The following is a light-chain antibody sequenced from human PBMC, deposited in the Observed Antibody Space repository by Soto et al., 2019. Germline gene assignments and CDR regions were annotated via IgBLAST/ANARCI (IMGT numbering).Light chain of an antibody. J-gene: IGLJ2*01. Sequence: QSALTQPASVSGSPGQSITISCTGVSSDVGSFDHVSWYQQHPGKAPLLIIYEGTKRPSGVSTRISGSESDNTASLTISGLQAEDEANYYCCAYARSGTFVRFGGGTKRTVL. CDR1: SSDVGSFDH. V-gene: IGLV2-23*03. CDR2: EGT. CDR3: CAYARSGTFVR.